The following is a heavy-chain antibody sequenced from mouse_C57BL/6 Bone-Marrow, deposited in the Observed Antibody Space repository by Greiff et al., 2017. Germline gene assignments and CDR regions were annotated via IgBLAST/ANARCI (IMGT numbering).Heavy chain of an antibody. Sequence: QVQLQQSGAELVRPGASVTLSCKASGYTFTDYEMHWVKQTPVHGLEWIGAIDPETGGTAYNQKFKGKAILTADKSSSTAYMELRSLTSEDSAVYYCTRSGYYGSSYRYYAMDYWGQGTSVTVSS. V-gene: IGHV1-15*01. D-gene: IGHD1-1*01. CDR3: TRSGYYGSSYRYYAMDY. CDR1: GYTFTDYE. J-gene: IGHJ4*01. CDR2: IDPETGGT.